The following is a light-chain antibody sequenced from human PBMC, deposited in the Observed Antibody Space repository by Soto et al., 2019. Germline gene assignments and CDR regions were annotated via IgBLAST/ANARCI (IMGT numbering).Light chain of an antibody. CDR2: GAS. J-gene: IGKJ1*01. Sequence: EIVLTQSPGTLSLSPGERATLSCRASQSVSSSYLAWYQQKPGQAPRLLIYGASSRATGIPDRFSGSGSGTDFTLTISRLEPEXFAVYYCQQYGSSPGWTFGQGTKVDIK. CDR3: QQYGSSPGWT. V-gene: IGKV3-20*01. CDR1: QSVSSSY.